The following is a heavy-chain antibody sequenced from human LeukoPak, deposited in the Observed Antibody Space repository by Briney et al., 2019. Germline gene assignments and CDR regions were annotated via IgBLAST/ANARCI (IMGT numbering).Heavy chain of an antibody. CDR3: ARHDSSGYCDY. V-gene: IGHV5-10-1*01. CDR2: INPSDSST. J-gene: IGHJ4*02. Sequence: PGESLKISCKGSGYSFTRLWISWVRQMPGKGLEWMGRINPSDSSTNDSPSFQGHVTISADKSTSTAYLQWSSLKASDTAMYYCARHDSSGYCDYWGQGTLVTVSS. CDR1: GYSFTRLW. D-gene: IGHD3-22*01.